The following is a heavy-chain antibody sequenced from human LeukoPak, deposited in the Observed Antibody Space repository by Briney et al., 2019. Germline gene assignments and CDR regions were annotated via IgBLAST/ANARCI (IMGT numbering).Heavy chain of an antibody. V-gene: IGHV3-49*04. D-gene: IGHD3-22*01. Sequence: PGGSLRLSCTASGFTFSDYAMSWVRQAPGKGLEWVGFIRSKAYGGTTEYAASVKGRFTISRDDSKSIAYLQMNSLKTEDTAVYYCSNYYDSSGYYAYYYYYMDVWGKGTTVTVSS. CDR1: GFTFSDYA. CDR2: IRSKAYGGTT. CDR3: SNYYDSSGYYAYYYYYMDV. J-gene: IGHJ6*03.